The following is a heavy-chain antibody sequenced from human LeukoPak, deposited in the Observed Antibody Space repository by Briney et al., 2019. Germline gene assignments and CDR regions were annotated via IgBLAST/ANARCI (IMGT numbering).Heavy chain of an antibody. CDR3: AKDIREYDSSGYYPDDAFDV. CDR1: GFTFSSYA. CDR2: TSGSGGST. V-gene: IGHV3-23*01. D-gene: IGHD3-22*01. Sequence: PGGSLRLSCAASGFTFSSYAMSWVRQAPGKGLEWVSVTSGSGGSTYYVDSVKGRFTISRDNSKNTLYLHMNSLRAEDTAVYYCAKDIREYDSSGYYPDDAFDVWGLGTKVTVSS. J-gene: IGHJ3*01.